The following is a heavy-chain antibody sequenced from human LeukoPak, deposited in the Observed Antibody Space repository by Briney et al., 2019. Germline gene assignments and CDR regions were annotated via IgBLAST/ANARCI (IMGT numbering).Heavy chain of an antibody. D-gene: IGHD2-15*01. CDR1: GFTFNNYA. J-gene: IGHJ4*02. V-gene: IGHV3-23*01. CDR2: FRGSGGFT. CDR3: ARDSPGLYPFDT. Sequence: GGSLRLSCVVSGFTFNNYAMSWVRQAPGKGLEWVSVFRGSGGFTHYADSVKGRFTISRDNTKNTVYLQMNSLRAEDTAVYYCARDSPGLYPFDTWGQGTLVTVSS.